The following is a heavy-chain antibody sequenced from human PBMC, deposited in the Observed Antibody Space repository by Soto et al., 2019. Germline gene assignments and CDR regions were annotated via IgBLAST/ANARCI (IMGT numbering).Heavy chain of an antibody. V-gene: IGHV5-10-1*01. CDR1: EYSFTSYW. J-gene: IGHJ6*02. D-gene: IGHD6-13*01. Sequence: GESLKISCKGSEYSFTSYWISWVRQMPGKGLEWMGRIDPSDSYTNYSPSFQGHVTISADKSISTAYLQWSSLKASDTAMYYCARASSSWYFNYGMDVWGQGTTVTVSS. CDR3: ARASSSWYFNYGMDV. CDR2: IDPSDSYT.